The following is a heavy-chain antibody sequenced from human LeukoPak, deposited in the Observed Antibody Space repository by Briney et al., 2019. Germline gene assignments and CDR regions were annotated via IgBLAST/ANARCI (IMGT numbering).Heavy chain of an antibody. Sequence: PSETLSLTCTVSGGSITSNYWSWIRQPPGKGLERIGEINHSGSTNYNPSLKSRVTISVDTSKNQFSLKLSSVTAADTAVYYCARAGPTMVRGVRTWFDPWGQGTLVTVSS. V-gene: IGHV4-34*01. J-gene: IGHJ5*02. CDR2: INHSGST. CDR3: ARAGPTMVRGVRTWFDP. CDR1: GGSITSNY. D-gene: IGHD3-10*01.